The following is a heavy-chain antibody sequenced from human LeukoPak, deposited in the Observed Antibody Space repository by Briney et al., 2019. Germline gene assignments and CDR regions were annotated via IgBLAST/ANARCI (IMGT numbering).Heavy chain of an antibody. CDR3: ARGRGRQVGTRWHPDTHHDY. CDR2: IHYPEST. Sequence: SETLSLTCAVSGFSISSGYFWGWLRPPPGKGLEWIGTIHYPESTYYNPSLNSRLTISIDTSKNHFSLKLSSVTAADTALYYCARGRGRQVGTRWHPDTHHDYWGQGILVTVSS. V-gene: IGHV4-38-2*01. CDR1: GFSISSGYF. J-gene: IGHJ4*02. D-gene: IGHD6-13*01.